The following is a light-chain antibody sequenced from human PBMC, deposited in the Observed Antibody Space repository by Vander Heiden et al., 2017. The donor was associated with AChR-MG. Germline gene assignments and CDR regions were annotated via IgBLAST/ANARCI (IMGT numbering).Light chain of an antibody. CDR3: QVWDSSTVV. CDR2: QDS. J-gene: IGLJ2*01. Sequence: SSELTQPPSVSVSPGQTASITCSGDKLGDKYACWYQQKPGQFPVLVIYQDSKRPSGIPGRFSGSNSGNTATLTISGTQAMDEADYYCQVWDSSTVVFGGGTKLTVL. CDR1: KLGDKY. V-gene: IGLV3-1*01.